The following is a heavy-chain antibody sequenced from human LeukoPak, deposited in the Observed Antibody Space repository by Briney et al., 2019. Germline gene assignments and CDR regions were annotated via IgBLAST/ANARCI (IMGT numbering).Heavy chain of an antibody. CDR3: ARALAWGGSSYSYYYMDV. V-gene: IGHV1-8*01. D-gene: IGHD1-26*01. CDR2: INPNNGKA. Sequence: GAALKLSCNASGYTFSDYYIDWVLHATEQGVEWMGWINPNNGKAGHAQKCQVRVTITRNTSISTAYMELSSLRSEDTAVYYCARALAWGGSSYSYYYMDVWDKGTTVTVSS. CDR1: GYTFSDYY. J-gene: IGHJ6*03.